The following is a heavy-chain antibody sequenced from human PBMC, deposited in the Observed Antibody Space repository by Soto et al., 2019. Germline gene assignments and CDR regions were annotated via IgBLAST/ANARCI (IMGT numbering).Heavy chain of an antibody. CDR2: ISGSGGST. V-gene: IGHV3-23*01. Sequence: AGGSLGLSCAASGFTFSSYAMSWVRQAPGKGLEWVSAISGSGGSTYYADSVKGRFTISRDNSKNTLYLQMNSLRAEDTAVYYCAKDQHILTGSSFYRWFDPWGQGTLVTVSS. D-gene: IGHD3-9*01. CDR1: GFTFSSYA. CDR3: AKDQHILTGSSFYRWFDP. J-gene: IGHJ5*02.